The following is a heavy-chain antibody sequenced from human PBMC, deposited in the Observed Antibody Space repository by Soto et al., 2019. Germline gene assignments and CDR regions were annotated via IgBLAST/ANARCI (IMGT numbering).Heavy chain of an antibody. V-gene: IGHV3-23*01. Sequence: GGSLRLSCAASGFTFSSYAMSWVRQAPGKGLEWVSAISGSGGSTYYADSVKGRFTISRDNSKNTLYLQMNSLRAEDTAVYYCARSPVATTRGSYYYYGMDVWGQGTTVTVSS. D-gene: IGHD5-12*01. CDR1: GFTFSSYA. CDR3: ARSPVATTRGSYYYYGMDV. J-gene: IGHJ6*02. CDR2: ISGSGGST.